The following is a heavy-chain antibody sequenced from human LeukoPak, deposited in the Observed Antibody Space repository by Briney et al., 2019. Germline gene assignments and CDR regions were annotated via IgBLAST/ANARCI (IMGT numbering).Heavy chain of an antibody. V-gene: IGHV4-31*03. D-gene: IGHD2/OR15-2a*01. CDR3: AGGPAYLNSVPDS. J-gene: IGHJ4*02. Sequence: SETLSLTCTVSGASISSDAYFWSWIRQHPGKGLEWLGYIYYTGNTAPNPSLRSRLTISRDTSKNQFSLSLTSVTAADTAVYYCAGGPAYLNSVPDSWGQGTLVTVSS. CDR1: GASISSDAYF. CDR2: IYYTGNT.